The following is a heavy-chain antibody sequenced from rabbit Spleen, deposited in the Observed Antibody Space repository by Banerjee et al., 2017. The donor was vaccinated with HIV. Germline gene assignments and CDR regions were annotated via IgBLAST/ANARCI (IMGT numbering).Heavy chain of an antibody. Sequence: QEQLEESGGGLVQPEGSLTLACTASGFSFNSYYMCWVRQAPGKGLEWIGCIYTGNGKTYYASWAKGRFTISKTSSTTVTLQMTSLTAADTATYFCARDDGSYDYIDVYFNLWGPGTLVTVS. D-gene: IGHD6-1*01. CDR3: ARDDGSYDYIDVYFNL. CDR2: IYTGNGKT. V-gene: IGHV1S45*01. J-gene: IGHJ4*01. CDR1: GFSFNSYY.